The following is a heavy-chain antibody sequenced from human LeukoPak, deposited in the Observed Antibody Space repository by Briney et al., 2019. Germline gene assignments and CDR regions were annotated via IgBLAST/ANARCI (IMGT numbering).Heavy chain of an antibody. Sequence: PGGSLRLSCAASGFTFSSYAVHWVRQAPGKGLEWVTFISYDGRSKYYADSVKGRFTISRDNSKNMLYLQMNSPRAEDTAVYYCARGLYYDSSGPVDYWGQGTLVTVSS. D-gene: IGHD3-22*01. CDR3: ARGLYYDSSGPVDY. CDR1: GFTFSSYA. J-gene: IGHJ4*02. V-gene: IGHV3-30*04. CDR2: ISYDGRSK.